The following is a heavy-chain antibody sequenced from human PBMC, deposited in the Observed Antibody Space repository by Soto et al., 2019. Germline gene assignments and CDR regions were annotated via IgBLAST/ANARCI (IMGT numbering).Heavy chain of an antibody. Sequence: SETLSLTCTVSGGSISSYYWSWIRQPPGKGLEWIGYIYYSGSTNYNPSLKSRVTISVDTSKNQFSLKLSSVTAADTAVYYCATGDSSGYYDTNYYFDYWGQGTLVTVSS. J-gene: IGHJ4*02. CDR1: GGSISSYY. CDR2: IYYSGST. V-gene: IGHV4-59*08. CDR3: ATGDSSGYYDTNYYFDY. D-gene: IGHD3-22*01.